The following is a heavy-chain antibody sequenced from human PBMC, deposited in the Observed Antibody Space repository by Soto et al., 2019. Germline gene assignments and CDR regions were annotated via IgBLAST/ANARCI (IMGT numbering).Heavy chain of an antibody. CDR1: GLTFSRYA. CDR2: TSGGGETT. D-gene: IGHD3-22*01. J-gene: IGHJ4*02. Sequence: EVQLLESGGGLVQPGGSLRLSCAASGLTFSRYAMTWVRQAPGKGLEWVSATSGGGETTYYADSVKGRFTISRDNSRNTLYLQMNSLRAEDTAAYYCAKWHTYYYDSRGFSGFDCWGRGTLVTVSS. V-gene: IGHV3-23*01. CDR3: AKWHTYYYDSRGFSGFDC.